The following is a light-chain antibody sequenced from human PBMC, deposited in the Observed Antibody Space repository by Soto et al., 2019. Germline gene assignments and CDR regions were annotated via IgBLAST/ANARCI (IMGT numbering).Light chain of an antibody. CDR3: QQASSFPLT. Sequence: EILMTQSPATLSVSPGESATLSCRASQSVSTNLAWYQQKPGRAPRLLIYGASTRATGIPARFSGSGSGTEFTLTISGLQSEDFATYYCQQASSFPLTFGGGTKVEIK. J-gene: IGKJ4*01. V-gene: IGKV3-15*01. CDR2: GAS. CDR1: QSVSTN.